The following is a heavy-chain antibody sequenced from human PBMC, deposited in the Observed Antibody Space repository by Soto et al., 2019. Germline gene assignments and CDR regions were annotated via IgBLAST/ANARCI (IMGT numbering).Heavy chain of an antibody. Sequence: QVQLVESGGGVVQPGRSLRLSCAASGFTFSTYAIHWVRQAPGKGLEWVAVISYDGSNKYYADSVKGRFTIFRDNSKNTLYLQMNSLRAEDTAVYYCARSEDTAMTYYYFDYWGQGTLVTVSS. CDR3: ARSEDTAMTYYYFDY. CDR2: ISYDGSNK. CDR1: GFTFSTYA. V-gene: IGHV3-30-3*01. D-gene: IGHD5-18*01. J-gene: IGHJ4*01.